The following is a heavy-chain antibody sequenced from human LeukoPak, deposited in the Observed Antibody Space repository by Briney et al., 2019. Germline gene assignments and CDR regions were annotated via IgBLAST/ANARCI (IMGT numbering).Heavy chain of an antibody. CDR1: GFTFSSYA. CDR2: ISSSGGST. J-gene: IGHJ4*02. V-gene: IGHV3-23*01. CDR3: AKDSGGVLWFGDFDPGY. D-gene: IGHD3-10*01. Sequence: GGSLRLSCAASGFTFSSYAMSWVRQAPGKGLEWVSAISSSGGSTYYADSVKGRFTISRDNSKNTLYLQMNSLRAEDTAVYYCAKDSGGVLWFGDFDPGYWGQGTLVTVSS.